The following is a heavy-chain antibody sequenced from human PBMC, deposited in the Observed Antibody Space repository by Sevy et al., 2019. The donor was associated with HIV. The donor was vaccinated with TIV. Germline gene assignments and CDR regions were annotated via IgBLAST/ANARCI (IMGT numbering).Heavy chain of an antibody. Sequence: GGSLRLSCAASGFTFSNAWMSWVRQAPGKGLEWVGRIKSKTDGGTTDYAAPVKGRFTISRDDSKNTLYLQMNSLKTEDTAVYYCTTDPIQNPRTKYSSSWYRGVDYWGQGTLVTVSS. V-gene: IGHV3-15*01. CDR3: TTDPIQNPRTKYSSSWYRGVDY. CDR1: GFTFSNAW. D-gene: IGHD6-13*01. J-gene: IGHJ4*02. CDR2: IKSKTDGGTT.